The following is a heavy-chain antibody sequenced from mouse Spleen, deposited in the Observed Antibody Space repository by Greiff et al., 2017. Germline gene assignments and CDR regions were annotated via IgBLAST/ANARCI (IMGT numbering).Heavy chain of an antibody. CDR3: AYGNYVYFDV. J-gene: IGHJ1*01. Sequence: VQLQQSGAELVRPGASVTLSCKASGYTFTDYEMHWVKQTPVHGLEWIGAIDPETGGTAYNQKFKGKAILTADKSSSTAYMELRSLTSEDSAVYYCAYGNYVYFDVWGAGTTVTVSS. CDR2: IDPETGGT. D-gene: IGHD2-1*01. CDR1: GYTFTDYE. V-gene: IGHV1-15*01.